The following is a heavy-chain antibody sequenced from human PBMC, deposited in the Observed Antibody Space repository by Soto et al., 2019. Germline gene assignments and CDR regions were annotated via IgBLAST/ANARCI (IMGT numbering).Heavy chain of an antibody. V-gene: IGHV1-2*02. CDR3: AQVGYSSSWYWFDP. CDR2: INPNSGGT. J-gene: IGHJ5*02. D-gene: IGHD6-13*01. Sequence: ASVKVSCKASGYTFTGYYMHWVRQAPGQGLEWMGWINPNSGGTNYAQKFQGRVTMTRDTSISTAYMELSRLRSDDTAVYYCAQVGYSSSWYWFDPWGQGTLVTVSS. CDR1: GYTFTGYY.